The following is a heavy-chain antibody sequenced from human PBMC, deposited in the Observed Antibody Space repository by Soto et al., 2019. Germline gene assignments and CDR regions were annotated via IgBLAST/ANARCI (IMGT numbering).Heavy chain of an antibody. V-gene: IGHV3-23*04. D-gene: IGHD6-19*01. J-gene: IGHJ4*02. CDR2: IDYTGGTT. CDR3: AKDATRTSGWYYFDY. CDR1: GFTFSILA. Sequence: VQLVESGGGVVQPGRSLRLSCAASGFTFSILAMGWVRQAPGKGLEWVSVIDYTGGTTYYTDSVKGRFIISRDNSKKILYLQMNSLRTEDTAIYYCAKDATRTSGWYYFDYWGRGALVTVSS.